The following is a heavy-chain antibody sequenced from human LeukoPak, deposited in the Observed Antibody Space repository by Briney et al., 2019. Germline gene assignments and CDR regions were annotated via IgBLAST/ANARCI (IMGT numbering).Heavy chain of an antibody. CDR1: GGSISSSNW. D-gene: IGHD3-22*01. CDR2: IYHSGST. V-gene: IGHV4-4*02. CDR3: ARVGHTNYYDSSGYHPVDY. Sequence: IPSETLSLTCAVSGGSISSSNWWSWVRQPPGKGLEWIGEIYHSGSTNYNPSLKSRVTISVDTSKNQFSLKLSSVTAADTAVYYCARVGHTNYYDSSGYHPVDYWGQGTLVTVSS. J-gene: IGHJ4*02.